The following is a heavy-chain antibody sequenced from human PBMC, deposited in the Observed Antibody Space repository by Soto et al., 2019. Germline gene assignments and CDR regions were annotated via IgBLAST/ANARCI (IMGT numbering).Heavy chain of an antibody. CDR1: GFTFSSYG. CDR3: ARPHSPKSYFDY. Sequence: QVQLVESGGGVVQPGRSLRLSCAASGFTFSSYGMHWVRQAPGKGLEWVAVIWYDGSNKYYADSVKGRFTISRDNSKNTLYLQMNSLRAEATAVYYCARPHSPKSYFDYLGQGTLVTVSS. V-gene: IGHV3-33*01. J-gene: IGHJ4*02. CDR2: IWYDGSNK.